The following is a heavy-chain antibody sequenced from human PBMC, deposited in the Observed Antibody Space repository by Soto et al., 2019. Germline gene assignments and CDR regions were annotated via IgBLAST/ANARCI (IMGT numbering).Heavy chain of an antibody. Sequence: TGGSLRLSCAASGFTFSTYAMGWVRQAPGKGLEWVANIKQDGSEKYYVDSVKGRFTISRDNAKNSLYLQMNSLRAEDTAVYHCATEHLGVVVPAAIPPSYYGMDVWGQGTTVTVSS. D-gene: IGHD2-2*01. CDR2: IKQDGSEK. V-gene: IGHV3-7*04. J-gene: IGHJ6*02. CDR3: ATEHLGVVVPAAIPPSYYGMDV. CDR1: GFTFSTYA.